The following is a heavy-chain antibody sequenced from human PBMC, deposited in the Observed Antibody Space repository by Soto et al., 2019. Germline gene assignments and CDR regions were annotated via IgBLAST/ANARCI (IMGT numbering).Heavy chain of an antibody. CDR3: ARGMYSSMDV. D-gene: IGHD6-13*01. V-gene: IGHV3-21*01. CDR2: ISSGSSYI. CDR1: GFSFGSFS. J-gene: IGHJ6*02. Sequence: PGGSLRLSCAASGFSFGSFSMNWVRQAPGKGLEWVSSISSGSSYIYYADSVKGRFTISRENAKNSLSLQMNSLRAEDTAVYYCARGMYSSMDVWGQGTTVT.